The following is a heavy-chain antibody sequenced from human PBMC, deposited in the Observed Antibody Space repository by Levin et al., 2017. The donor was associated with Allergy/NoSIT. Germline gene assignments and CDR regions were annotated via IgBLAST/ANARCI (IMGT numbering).Heavy chain of an antibody. CDR2: ISSDGNIE. CDR3: AKGLFGGRIQLWLRGVDY. CDR1: GFPFSSYG. D-gene: IGHD5-18*01. Sequence: GESLKISCVVSGFPFSSYGIHWVRQAPGKGLEWVAVISSDGNIEYYADSVKGRFTISRDNSKNTLYLQMNSLRTEDTAVYYCAKGLFGGRIQLWLRGVDYWGQGTLVTVSS. V-gene: IGHV3-30*18. J-gene: IGHJ4*02.